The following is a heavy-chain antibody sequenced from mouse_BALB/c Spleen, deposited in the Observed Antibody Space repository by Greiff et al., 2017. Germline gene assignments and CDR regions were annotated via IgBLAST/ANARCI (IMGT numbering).Heavy chain of an antibody. CDR1: GYAFTNYL. D-gene: IGHD2-14*01. Sequence: VQLQESGAELVRPGTSVKVSCKASGYAFTNYLIEWVKQRPGQGLEWIGVINPGSGGTNYNEKFKGKATLTADKSSSTAYMQLSSLTSDDSAVYFCARGGYRYDKKGYAMDYWGQGTSVTVSS. CDR3: ARGGYRYDKKGYAMDY. V-gene: IGHV1-54*01. J-gene: IGHJ4*01. CDR2: INPGSGGT.